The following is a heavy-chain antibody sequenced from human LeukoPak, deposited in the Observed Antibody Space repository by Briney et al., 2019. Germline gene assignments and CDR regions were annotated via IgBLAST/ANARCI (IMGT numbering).Heavy chain of an antibody. CDR3: ARQRWLQFHRGAHDY. D-gene: IGHD5-24*01. CDR2: INHSGST. CDR1: GGSFSGYY. J-gene: IGHJ4*02. V-gene: IGHV4-34*01. Sequence: PSETLSLTCAVYGGSFSGYYWSWIRQPPGKGLEWIGEINHSGSTNYNPSLKSRVTISVDTSKNQFSLKLSSVTAADTAVYYCARQRWLQFHRGAHDYWGQGTLVTVSS.